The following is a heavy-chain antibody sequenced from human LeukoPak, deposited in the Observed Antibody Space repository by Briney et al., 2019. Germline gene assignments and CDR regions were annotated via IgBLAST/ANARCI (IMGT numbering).Heavy chain of an antibody. CDR2: IYTSGSA. CDR1: GLRVSANY. Sequence: PGGSLRLSCVASGLRVSANYMYWVRQGPGKGLEWVSVIYTSGSAYYADSVKGRFTISGDNSKNTLYLQMNSLRAEDTAVYYCARGHYDYVWGPSGYWGQGTLVTVSS. CDR3: ARGHYDYVWGPSGY. J-gene: IGHJ4*02. V-gene: IGHV3-66*02. D-gene: IGHD3-16*01.